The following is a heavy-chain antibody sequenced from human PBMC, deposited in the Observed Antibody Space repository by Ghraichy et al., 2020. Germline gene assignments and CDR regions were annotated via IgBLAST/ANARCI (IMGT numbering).Heavy chain of an antibody. J-gene: IGHJ3*02. Sequence: SETLSLTCAVSGGSISSGGYSWSWIRQPPGKGLEWIGYIYHSGSTYYNPSLKSRVTISVDRSKNQFSLKLSSVTAADTAVYYCARSYYDSSGYYLVGDAFDIWGQGTMVTVSS. CDR3: ARSYYDSSGYYLVGDAFDI. CDR1: GGSISSGGYS. CDR2: IYHSGST. V-gene: IGHV4-30-2*01. D-gene: IGHD3-22*01.